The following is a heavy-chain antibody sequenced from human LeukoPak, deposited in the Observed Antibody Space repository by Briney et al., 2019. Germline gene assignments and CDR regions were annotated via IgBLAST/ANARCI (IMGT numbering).Heavy chain of an antibody. D-gene: IGHD2-15*01. CDR1: GFTFTSNY. J-gene: IGHJ6*02. V-gene: IGHV1-2*02. CDR2: INPNSGVT. CDR3: ARSTRWSVDV. Sequence: ASVKVSCKASGFTFTSNYIHWLRQAPGQGLEWMGWINPNSGVTNYAQKFQGRVTMTRDTSINTAYMELSSLTFDDTAVYYCARSTRWSVDVWGQGTTVTVSS.